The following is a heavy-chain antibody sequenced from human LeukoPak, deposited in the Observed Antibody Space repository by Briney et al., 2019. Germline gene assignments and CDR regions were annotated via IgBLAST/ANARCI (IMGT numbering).Heavy chain of an antibody. J-gene: IGHJ5*02. V-gene: IGHV4-59*01. Sequence: PSETLSLTCTVSGGSISSYYWSWIRQPPGKGLEGIGYIYYSGSTNYHPSLKSRVTISVDTSKNQFSLQLSSVTAADTAVYYCARVVTPGYCSGGSCYRWFDPWGQGTLVTVSS. CDR2: IYYSGST. CDR3: ARVVTPGYCSGGSCYRWFDP. D-gene: IGHD2-15*01. CDR1: GGSISSYY.